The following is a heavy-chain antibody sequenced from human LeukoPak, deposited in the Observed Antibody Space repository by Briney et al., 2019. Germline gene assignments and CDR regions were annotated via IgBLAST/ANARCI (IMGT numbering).Heavy chain of an antibody. CDR2: IRSKAYGGTT. D-gene: IGHD1-26*01. Sequence: GSRRLSCTASGFTFGDYAMSWVRQAPGKGLEWVGFIRSKAYGGTTEYAASVKGRFTISRDDSKSIAYLQMNSLKTEDTAVYYCTREKHVWELTHPFDYWGQGTLVTVSS. V-gene: IGHV3-49*04. CDR1: GFTFGDYA. CDR3: TREKHVWELTHPFDY. J-gene: IGHJ4*02.